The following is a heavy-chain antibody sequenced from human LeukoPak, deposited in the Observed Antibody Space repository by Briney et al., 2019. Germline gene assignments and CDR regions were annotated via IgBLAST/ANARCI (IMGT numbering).Heavy chain of an antibody. Sequence: PWETLSLTCTVSGGSISSYYWSWIRQPAGKGLEWIGRIYTSGSTNYNPSLKSRVTMSVDTSKNQFSLKLSSVTAAEMAVYYCARDYYDSSGYYWWYFDYWGQGIMVTVSS. CDR1: GGSISSYY. CDR3: ARDYYDSSGYYWWYFDY. V-gene: IGHV4-4*07. D-gene: IGHD3-22*01. CDR2: IYTSGST. J-gene: IGHJ4*02.